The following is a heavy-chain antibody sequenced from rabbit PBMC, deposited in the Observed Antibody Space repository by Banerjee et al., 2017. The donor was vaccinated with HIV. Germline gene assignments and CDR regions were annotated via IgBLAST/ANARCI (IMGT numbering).Heavy chain of an antibody. CDR2: IDAGSSTFT. V-gene: IGHV1S40*01. CDR1: GVSFSMSSY. J-gene: IGHJ4*01. CDR3: ARDLTDVIGWNFGW. Sequence: QSLEESGGDLVKPGASLTLTCTASGVSFSMSSYMCWVRQAPGKGLEWIACIDAGSSTFTYYATWAKGRFTISKTSSTTVTLQMTRLTAADTATYFCARDLTDVIGWNFGWWGQGTLVTVS. D-gene: IGHD1-1*01.